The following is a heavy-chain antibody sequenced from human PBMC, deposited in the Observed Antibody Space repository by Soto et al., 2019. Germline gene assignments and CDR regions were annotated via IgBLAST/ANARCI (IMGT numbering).Heavy chain of an antibody. CDR1: GFTFSSYD. Sequence: GGSLRLSCAASGFTFSSYDMHWVRQATGKGLEWVSAIGTAGDTYYPGSVKGRFTISRENAKNSLYLQMNSLRAEDTAVYYCAKKSLGTYFDYWGQGTLVTVSS. V-gene: IGHV3-13*04. J-gene: IGHJ4*02. CDR3: AKKSLGTYFDY. D-gene: IGHD7-27*01. CDR2: IGTAGDT.